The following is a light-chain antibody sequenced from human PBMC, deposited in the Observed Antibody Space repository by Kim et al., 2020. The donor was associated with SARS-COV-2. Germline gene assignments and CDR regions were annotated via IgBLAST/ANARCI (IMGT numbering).Light chain of an antibody. CDR2: WSS. Sequence: RATIHCKSSLSVLNKSNKKNYVAWYQQKPGQPPKLLIYWSSTRESGVPDRLSGSGSVTDFSLTINNLQVEDVAVYYCQQYFSSPFTFGQGTKLEI. CDR1: LSVLNKSNKKNY. V-gene: IGKV4-1*01. J-gene: IGKJ2*01. CDR3: QQYFSSPFT.